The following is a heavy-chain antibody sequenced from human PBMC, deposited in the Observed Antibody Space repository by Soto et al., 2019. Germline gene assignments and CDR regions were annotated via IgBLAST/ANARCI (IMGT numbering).Heavy chain of an antibody. CDR2: IDPSDSQT. CDR3: ARQIYESDTGPYFQYYFDS. CDR1: GYSFAGYW. D-gene: IGHD5-18*01. V-gene: IGHV5-10-1*01. J-gene: IGHJ4*02. Sequence: PGESLKISCKGSGYSFAGYWITWVRQKPGKGLEWMGRIDPSDSQTYYSPSFRGHVTISATKSITTVFLQWSSLRASDTAMYYCARQIYESDTGPYFQYYFDSWGQGTPVTVSS.